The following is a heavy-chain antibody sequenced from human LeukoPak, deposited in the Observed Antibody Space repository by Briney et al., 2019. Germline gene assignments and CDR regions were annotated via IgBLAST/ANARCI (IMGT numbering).Heavy chain of an antibody. Sequence: GGSLRLSCAASGFSFSSYGMHWVRQAPGKGLEWVAVIWYDGSNKYYADSVKGRFTISRDNSKNTLYLQMNSLRAEDTAVYYCARGGSYYEWDYWGQGTLVTVSS. CDR2: IWYDGSNK. CDR1: GFSFSSYG. D-gene: IGHD1-26*01. J-gene: IGHJ4*02. CDR3: ARGGSYYEWDY. V-gene: IGHV3-33*01.